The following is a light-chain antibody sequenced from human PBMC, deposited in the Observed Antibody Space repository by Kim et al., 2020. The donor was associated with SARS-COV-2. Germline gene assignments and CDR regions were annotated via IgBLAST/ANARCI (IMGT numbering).Light chain of an antibody. V-gene: IGLV6-57*02. CDR2: EDN. CDR1: RCSVASHY. Sequence: SCRGIRCSVASHYVWCYQRPPGCAPTAMNDEDNLRPSGFHGRFAASNSSSSTSASLTTAGLKTEDEADYCCQSYDSSDQVFGGGTKLTVL. J-gene: IGLJ3*02. CDR3: QSYDSSDQV.